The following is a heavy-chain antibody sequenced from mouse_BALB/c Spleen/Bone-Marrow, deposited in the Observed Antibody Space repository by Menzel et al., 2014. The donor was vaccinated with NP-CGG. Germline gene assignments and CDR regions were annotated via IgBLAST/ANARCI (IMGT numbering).Heavy chain of an antibody. CDR1: GFTFSDYY. J-gene: IGHJ4*01. CDR2: ISDGVSYA. CDR3: ARAPPYDFYAMDY. D-gene: IGHD2-13*01. V-gene: IGHV5-4*02. Sequence: EVKVEESGGGLVKPGGSLKLSCAASGFTFSDYYMFWVRQTPEKRLEWVATISDGVSYAYYPDSVKGRFTISRDNARNNPYLQMSSLKSEDTAMYYCARAPPYDFYAMDYWGQGTSVTVSS.